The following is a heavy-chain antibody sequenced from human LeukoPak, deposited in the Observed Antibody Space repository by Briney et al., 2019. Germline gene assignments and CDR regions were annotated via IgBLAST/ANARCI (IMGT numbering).Heavy chain of an antibody. CDR2: MSYSGRT. CDR1: GGSVSSYY. Sequence: SETLSLTCTVSGGSVSSYYWSWIRQTPEKGLEWMGYMSYSGRTDYGPSLKSRVTMSVDTSKNQFSLKMSYVTAADTGVYYCARGYCRDDICQVFPYWGQGTLVTVSS. CDR3: ARGYCRDDICQVFPY. V-gene: IGHV4-59*02. D-gene: IGHD2-21*02. J-gene: IGHJ4*02.